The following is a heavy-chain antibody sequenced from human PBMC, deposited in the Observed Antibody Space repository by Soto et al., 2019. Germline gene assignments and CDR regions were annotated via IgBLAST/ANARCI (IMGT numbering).Heavy chain of an antibody. Sequence: SETLSLTCTVSGGSISSYYWSWIRQPPGKGLEWIGYIYYSGSTNYNPSLKSRVTISVDTSKNQFSLKLSSVTAADTAVYYCARHLGYCSSTSCYPWFDPWGQGTLVTVSS. CDR1: GGSISSYY. J-gene: IGHJ5*02. V-gene: IGHV4-59*08. CDR3: ARHLGYCSSTSCYPWFDP. D-gene: IGHD2-2*01. CDR2: IYYSGST.